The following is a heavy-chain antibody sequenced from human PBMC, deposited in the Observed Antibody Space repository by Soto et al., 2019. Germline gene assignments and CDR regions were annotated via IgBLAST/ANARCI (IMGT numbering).Heavy chain of an antibody. CDR1: GFTFSGYY. Sequence: QVQLVESGGGLVKPGGSLRLSCAASGFTFSGYYMSWIRQAPGKGLEWVSYISSSGSTIYYADSVKGRFTISRDNAKNSLYLQMNSLRAEDTAVYYCARAPVLLWFGELSDYYYYYMDVWGKGTTVTVSS. CDR2: ISSSGSTI. D-gene: IGHD3-10*01. CDR3: ARAPVLLWFGELSDYYYYYMDV. V-gene: IGHV3-11*01. J-gene: IGHJ6*03.